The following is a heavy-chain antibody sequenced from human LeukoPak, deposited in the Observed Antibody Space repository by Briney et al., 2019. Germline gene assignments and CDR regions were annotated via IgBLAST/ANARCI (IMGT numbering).Heavy chain of an antibody. J-gene: IGHJ4*02. CDR1: GFTFSSNW. V-gene: IGHV3-7*01. CDR3: ARDLIAVAESHFDY. D-gene: IGHD6-19*01. Sequence: GGSQRLSCAASGFTFSSNWMSWVRQPPGKGLERVANIKQDGSEKYYVDSVKGRFTISRDNATNSLYLQMNSLRAEDTAVYYCARDLIAVAESHFDYWGQGTLVTVAS. CDR2: IKQDGSEK.